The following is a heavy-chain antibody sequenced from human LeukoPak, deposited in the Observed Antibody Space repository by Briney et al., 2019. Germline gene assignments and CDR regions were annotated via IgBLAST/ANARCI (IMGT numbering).Heavy chain of an antibody. CDR2: INPNSGGT. V-gene: IGHV1-2*02. CDR1: GYTFTGYY. CDR3: ARPSFVTATTNWFDP. Sequence: GASVKVSCRASGYTFTGYYMHWVRQAPGQGLEWMGWINPNSGGTNYAQKFQGRVTMTRDTSISTAYVELSRLRSDDTAVYYCARPSFVTATTNWFDPWGQGTLVTVSS. J-gene: IGHJ5*02. D-gene: IGHD2-21*02.